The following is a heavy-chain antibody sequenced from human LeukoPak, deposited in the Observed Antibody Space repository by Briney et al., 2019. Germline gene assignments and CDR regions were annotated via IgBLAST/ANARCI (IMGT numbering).Heavy chain of an antibody. CDR2: IYSGGST. V-gene: IGHV3-53*01. CDR3: ARNLPGLPLDY. D-gene: IGHD1-14*01. Sequence: GGSLRLSCAASGFTVSSNYMSWVRQAPGKGLEWVSVIYSGGSTYYADSVKGRFTISRDNSKNTLYLQMNSLRAEDTAVYYCARNLPGLPLDYWGQGTLVTVPS. J-gene: IGHJ4*02. CDR1: GFTVSSNY.